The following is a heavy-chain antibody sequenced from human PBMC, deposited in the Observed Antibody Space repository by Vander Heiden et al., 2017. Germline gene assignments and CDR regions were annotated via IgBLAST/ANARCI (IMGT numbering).Heavy chain of an antibody. D-gene: IGHD3-10*01. CDR3: ARDQSSHGSGTYYNSYYFDY. CDR2: IIPMFGTA. J-gene: IGHJ4*02. Sequence: QVQLEQSGAEVKKPGSSVKVSCKASGGTFNNYAITWVRQAPGQGLEWMGGIIPMFGTANYAQKFQGRVTITADESTSTAYLERSSLRYEDTAVYYCARDQSSHGSGTYYNSYYFDYWGQGTLVTVSS. V-gene: IGHV1-69*01. CDR1: GGTFNNYA.